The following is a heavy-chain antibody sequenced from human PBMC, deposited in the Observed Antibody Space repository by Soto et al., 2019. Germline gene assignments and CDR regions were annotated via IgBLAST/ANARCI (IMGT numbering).Heavy chain of an antibody. D-gene: IGHD6-6*01. CDR1: GFTFSSYW. CDR2: INQDGSEK. V-gene: IGHV3-7*01. CDR3: ARGRPRPY. J-gene: IGHJ4*02. Sequence: GGSLRLSCAASGFTFSSYWMSWVRQAPGKGLEWVANINQDGSEKFYVDSVKGRFTISRDNAKNSLYLQIDSLRAEDTAVYYCARGRPRPYWGQGTLVTVSS.